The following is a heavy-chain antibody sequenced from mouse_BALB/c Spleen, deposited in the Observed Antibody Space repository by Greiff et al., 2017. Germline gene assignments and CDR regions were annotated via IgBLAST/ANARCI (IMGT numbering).Heavy chain of an antibody. CDR2: IYPSDSYT. J-gene: IGHJ1*01. V-gene: IGHV1-69*02. CDR1: GYTFTSYW. D-gene: IGHD1-1*02. Sequence: QVQLQQPGAELVRPGASVKLSCKASGYTFTSYWINWVKQRPGQGLEWIGNIYPSDSYTNYNQKFKDKATLTVDKSSSTAYMQLSSPTSEDSAVYYCTRWGGNYWYFDVWGAGTTVTVSS. CDR3: TRWGGNYWYFDV.